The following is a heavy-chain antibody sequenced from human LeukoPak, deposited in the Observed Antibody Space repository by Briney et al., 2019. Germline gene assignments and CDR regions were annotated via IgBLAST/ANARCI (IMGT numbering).Heavy chain of an antibody. CDR2: MFTSGST. D-gene: IGHD3-10*01. CDR3: ARDSGELLWFGEFHYYMDV. CDR1: GGSISSYY. V-gene: IGHV4-4*07. J-gene: IGHJ6*03. Sequence: SETLSLTCIVSGGSISSYYWSWIRQPAGKGLEWIGRMFTSGSTNYNPSLKSRVTMSVDTSKNQFSLKLSSVTAADTAVYYCARDSGELLWFGEFHYYMDVWGKGTTVTVSS.